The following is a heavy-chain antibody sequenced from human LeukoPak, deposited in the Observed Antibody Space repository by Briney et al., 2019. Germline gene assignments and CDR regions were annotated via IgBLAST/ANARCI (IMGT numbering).Heavy chain of an antibody. CDR1: GFTFSRYW. Sequence: GGSLRLSCAASGFTFSRYWMHWVRHVPGKGLVCVSRITSDGSSTSYADSVRGRFTISRDNAKNTVYLQRNSLRAEDTAVYYCARDLTGAVFDFWGQGTLVTVSS. J-gene: IGHJ4*02. CDR2: ITSDGSST. V-gene: IGHV3-74*01. CDR3: ARDLTGAVFDF. D-gene: IGHD1-26*01.